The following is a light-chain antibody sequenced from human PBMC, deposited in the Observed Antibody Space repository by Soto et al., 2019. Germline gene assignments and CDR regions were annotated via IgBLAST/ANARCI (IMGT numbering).Light chain of an antibody. CDR1: SSDVGGCKF. CDR2: EVS. CDR3: SSCAGSNNPYV. J-gene: IGLJ1*01. Sequence: QSALTQPPSASGSPGQSVTISCTGTSSDVGGCKFVSWYQQYPGKAPKLIIYEVSKRPSGVPDRFSGFKSGNTASLTVSGLQAEYEADYYCSSCAGSNNPYVFGTGTKVTVL. V-gene: IGLV2-8*01.